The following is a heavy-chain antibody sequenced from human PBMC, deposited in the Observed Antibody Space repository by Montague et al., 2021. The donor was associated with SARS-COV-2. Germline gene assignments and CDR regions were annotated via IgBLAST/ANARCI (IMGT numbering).Heavy chain of an antibody. Sequence: SLRLSCAASGFTFSSYDMHWVRQATGKGLEWVSAIGTAGDTYYPXSVKGRFTISRENAKNSLYLQMNSLRAGDTAVYYCARAPRGYYDSSGYYNPPYYFDYWGQGTPVTVSS. CDR1: GFTFSSYD. V-gene: IGHV3-13*01. CDR2: IGTAGDT. CDR3: ARAPRGYYDSSGYYNPPYYFDY. J-gene: IGHJ4*02. D-gene: IGHD3-22*01.